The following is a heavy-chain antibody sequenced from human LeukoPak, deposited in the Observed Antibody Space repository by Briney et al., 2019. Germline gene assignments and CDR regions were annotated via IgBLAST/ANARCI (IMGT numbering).Heavy chain of an antibody. J-gene: IGHJ4*02. V-gene: IGHV1-18*01. Sequence: ASVKVSCKASGYSFSNHGISWVRQAPGQGLEWLGWISTYDDNIKYAQSLQGRLTLTIDTSTSTAYMELRSLTSDDTAVYYCARETYSNILTGTDYWGPGTLVTVSS. CDR1: GYSFSNHG. CDR2: ISTYDDNI. CDR3: ARETYSNILTGTDY. D-gene: IGHD3-9*01.